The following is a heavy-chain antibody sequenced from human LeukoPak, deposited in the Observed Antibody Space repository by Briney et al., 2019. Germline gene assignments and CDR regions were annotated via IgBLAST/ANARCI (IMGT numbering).Heavy chain of an antibody. CDR1: GGTFSSYA. V-gene: IGHV1-69*13. Sequence: SVKVSCKASGGTFSSYAISWVRQAPGQGLEWMGGIIPIFGTANYAQKFQGRVTITADESTSTAYMELSSLRSEDTAVYYCARADIVVVPAAINRQNYYYYGMDVWGQGTTVTVSS. D-gene: IGHD2-2*02. J-gene: IGHJ6*02. CDR3: ARADIVVVPAAINRQNYYYYGMDV. CDR2: IIPIFGTA.